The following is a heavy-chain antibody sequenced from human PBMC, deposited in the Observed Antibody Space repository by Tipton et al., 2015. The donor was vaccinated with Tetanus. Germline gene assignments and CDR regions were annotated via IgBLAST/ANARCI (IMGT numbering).Heavy chain of an antibody. CDR2: ISSSSSTI. J-gene: IGHJ6*02. CDR1: GFTFSSYS. CDR3: ARERQLGGMDV. Sequence: SLRLSCAASGFTFSSYSMNWVRQAPGKGLEWVSYISSSSSTIYYADSVKGRFTISRDNAKNSLYLQMNSLRAEDTAVYYCARERQLGGMDVWGQGTTVTVSS. D-gene: IGHD6-6*01. V-gene: IGHV3-48*01.